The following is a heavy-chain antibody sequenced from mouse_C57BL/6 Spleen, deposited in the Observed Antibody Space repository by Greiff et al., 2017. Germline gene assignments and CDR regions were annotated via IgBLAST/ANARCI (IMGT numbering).Heavy chain of an antibody. Sequence: QVQLQQSGAELVKPGASVTLSCKASGYTFTSYWMHWVTQRPGQGLEWIGMIHPNSGSTKYNEKFKSKATLTVDKSSITAYIQLSSLTCEVSAVYYCAYYGSSPGAYWGQETLVSVSA. D-gene: IGHD1-1*01. J-gene: IGHJ3*01. CDR1: GYTFTSYW. V-gene: IGHV1-64*01. CDR3: AYYGSSPGAY. CDR2: IHPNSGST.